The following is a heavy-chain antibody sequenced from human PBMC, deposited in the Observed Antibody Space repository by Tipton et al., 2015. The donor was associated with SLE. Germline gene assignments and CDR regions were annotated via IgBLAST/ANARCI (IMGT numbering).Heavy chain of an antibody. CDR3: ARILYPSGSGVFEY. V-gene: IGHV3-23*01. CDR2: FGNSGSST. J-gene: IGHJ4*02. D-gene: IGHD3-10*01. Sequence: GSLRLSCAASGFTFTSYAMSWVRQAPGKGLEWVSGFGNSGSSTYYADSVKGRFTISRDTSKNTLYLQMNSLRAEDTAVYHCARILYPSGSGVFEYWGQGTLVTVSS. CDR1: GFTFTSYA.